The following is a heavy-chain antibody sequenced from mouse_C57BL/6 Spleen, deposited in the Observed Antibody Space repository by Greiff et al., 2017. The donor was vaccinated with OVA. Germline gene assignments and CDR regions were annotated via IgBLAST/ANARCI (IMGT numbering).Heavy chain of an antibody. Sequence: EVKLMESGGGLVQPGGSLSLSCAASGFTFTDYYMSWVRQPPGKALEWLGFIRNKANGYTTEYSASVKGRFTISRDNSQSILYLQMNALRAEDSATYYCARRGNYSNYFDYWGQGTTLTVSS. CDR2: IRNKANGYTT. CDR1: GFTFTDYY. V-gene: IGHV7-3*01. CDR3: ARRGNYSNYFDY. J-gene: IGHJ2*01. D-gene: IGHD2-5*01.